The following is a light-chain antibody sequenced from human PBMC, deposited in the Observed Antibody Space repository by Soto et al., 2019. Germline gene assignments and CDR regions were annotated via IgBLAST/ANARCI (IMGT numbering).Light chain of an antibody. CDR3: QQYNNWPPIT. J-gene: IGKJ5*01. V-gene: IGKV3-15*01. CDR2: GAS. Sequence: IVLTQSPATLSVSPGERATLYCRASQRISTNLAWYQQTPGQAPRLLIYGASTRATGIPARFSGSGSGTEFTLTVSSLQSEDFAVYYCQQYNNWPPITFGQGTRLEIK. CDR1: QRISTN.